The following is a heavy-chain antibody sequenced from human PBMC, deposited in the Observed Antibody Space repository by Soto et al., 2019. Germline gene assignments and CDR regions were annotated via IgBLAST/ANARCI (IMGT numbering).Heavy chain of an antibody. J-gene: IGHJ4*02. CDR3: TAGLYNSVGVEQ. V-gene: IGHV3-15*07. Sequence: EVQLVESGGGLVKPGGSLRLSCAASGFTFSYAWMTWVRQVSGQGLEWVALIKSKAHGGTTDYAALVEGRFTISRDDSTNPLYLQMNSRQTEAKGLYYCTAGLYNSVGVEQWGQGTQVTVSS. D-gene: IGHD2-15*01. CDR2: IKSKAHGGTT. CDR1: GFTFSYAW.